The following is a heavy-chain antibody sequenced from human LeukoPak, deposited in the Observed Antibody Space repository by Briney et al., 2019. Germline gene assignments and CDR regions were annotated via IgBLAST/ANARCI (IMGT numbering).Heavy chain of an antibody. CDR2: ITASGGRT. J-gene: IGHJ6*03. CDR1: GFTFISYG. CDR3: AKCILTGYYKGYMDV. V-gene: IGHV3-23*01. D-gene: IGHD3-9*01. Sequence: GGSLRLSCAASGFTFISYGMTWVRQAPAKGLKWVSAITASGGRTYYADSVKGRFTISRDNPKNSLYLQMNSLRAEDTAVYYCAKCILTGYYKGYMDVWGKGTTVTISS.